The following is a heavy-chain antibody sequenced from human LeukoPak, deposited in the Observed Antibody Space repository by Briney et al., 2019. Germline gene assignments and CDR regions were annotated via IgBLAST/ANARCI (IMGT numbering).Heavy chain of an antibody. CDR3: ARLRVAHFDY. CDR2: IYYSGST. J-gene: IGHJ4*02. V-gene: IGHV4-59*08. Sequence: SETLSLTCTVSGGSISSYYWSWIRQPPGKGLEWIGYIYYSGSTNYNPSLKSRVTISVDTSKNQFSLKLSSVTAADTAVYYCARLRVAHFDYWGQGTLVTVS. D-gene: IGHD3-3*01. CDR1: GGSISSYY.